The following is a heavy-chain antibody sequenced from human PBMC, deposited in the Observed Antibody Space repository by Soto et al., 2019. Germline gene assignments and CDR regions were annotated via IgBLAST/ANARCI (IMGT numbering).Heavy chain of an antibody. D-gene: IGHD3-3*02. CDR2: ISSSSSYI. J-gene: IGHJ3*02. CDR3: ARERSIGLAHYDAFDI. Sequence: GGSLRLSCAASGFTFSSYSMNWVRQAPGKGLEWVSSISSSSSYIYYADSVKGRFTISRDNAKNSLYLQMNSLRAEDTAVYYCARERSIGLAHYDAFDIWGQGTMVTV. CDR1: GFTFSSYS. V-gene: IGHV3-21*01.